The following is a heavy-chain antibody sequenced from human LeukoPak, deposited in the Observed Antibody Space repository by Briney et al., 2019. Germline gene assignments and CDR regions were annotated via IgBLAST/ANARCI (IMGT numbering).Heavy chain of an antibody. V-gene: IGHV1-46*01. CDR3: AKEGNSGWVPKY. CDR2: INPSGATT. CDR1: GYTFTSYY. D-gene: IGHD6-19*01. J-gene: IGHJ4*02. Sequence: ASVKVSCKASGYTFTSYYIHWVRQAPAQGLEWMGMINPSGATTTYAQNFQGRVTMTRDTSTRTVYMELSSLRSEDTAVYYCAKEGNSGWVPKYWGQGTLVTVSS.